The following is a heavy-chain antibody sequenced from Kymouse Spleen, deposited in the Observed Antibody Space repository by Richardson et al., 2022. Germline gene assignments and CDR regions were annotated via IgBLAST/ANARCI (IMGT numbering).Heavy chain of an antibody. D-gene: IGHD3-10*01. Sequence: EVQLVESGGGLVQPGGSLRLSCAASGFTFSSYSMNWVRQAPGKGLEWVSYISSSSSTIYYADSVKGRFTISRDNAKNSLYLQMNSLRDEDTAVYYCAREDYGSGSFYFDYWGQGTLVTVSS. V-gene: IGHV3-48*02. CDR2: ISSSSSTI. J-gene: IGHJ4*02. CDR3: AREDYGSGSFYFDY. CDR1: GFTFSSYS.